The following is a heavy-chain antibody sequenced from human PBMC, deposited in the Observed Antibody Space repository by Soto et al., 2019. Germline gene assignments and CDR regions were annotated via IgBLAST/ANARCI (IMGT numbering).Heavy chain of an antibody. Sequence: QVQLQESGPGLVKPSQTLSLTCTVSGGSISSGGYYWNWIRQHPGAGLEWIGYIYYSGSTYYSPSLKSRVTISVDTSKNQFSLKLTYVTAADTAVYYCARAREILGLTMFRGCCNWFDPWGQGTLVTVSS. J-gene: IGHJ5*02. V-gene: IGHV4-31*03. D-gene: IGHD3-10*01. CDR2: IYYSGST. CDR1: GGSISSGGYY. CDR3: ARAREILGLTMFRGCCNWFDP.